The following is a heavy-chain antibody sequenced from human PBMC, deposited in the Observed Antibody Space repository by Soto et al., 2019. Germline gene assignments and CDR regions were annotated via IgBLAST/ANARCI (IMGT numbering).Heavy chain of an antibody. CDR2: INPNSGGT. J-gene: IGHJ5*02. D-gene: IGHD2-15*01. Sequence: ASVKVSCKASGYTFTGYYMHWVRQAPRQGLEWMGWINPNSGGTNYAQKFQGWVTMTRDTSISTAYMELSRLRSDDTAVYYCARASGFYCSGGSCYPNWFDPWGQGTLVTVSS. CDR3: ARASGFYCSGGSCYPNWFDP. V-gene: IGHV1-2*04. CDR1: GYTFTGYY.